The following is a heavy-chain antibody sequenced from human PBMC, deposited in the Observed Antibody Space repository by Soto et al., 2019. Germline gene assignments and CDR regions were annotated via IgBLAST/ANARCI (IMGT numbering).Heavy chain of an antibody. CDR1: GGTFSSYA. J-gene: IGHJ5*02. Sequence: QVQLVQSGAEVKKPGSSVKVSCKASGGTFSSYAISWVRQAPGQGLEWMGGIIPIFGTANYAQKFQGRVTITADESTSTAYMELSSLRSEDTAVYYCASRYCISTSCYMKWFDPWGQGTLVTVSS. CDR3: ASRYCISTSCYMKWFDP. V-gene: IGHV1-69*12. CDR2: IIPIFGTA. D-gene: IGHD2-2*02.